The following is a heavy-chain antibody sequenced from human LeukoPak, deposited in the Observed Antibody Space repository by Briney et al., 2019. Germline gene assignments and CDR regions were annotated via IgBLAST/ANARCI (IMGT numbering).Heavy chain of an antibody. CDR3: ARDLMYYDFWSGYPSYYYGMDV. CDR1: GFTFSSYA. J-gene: IGHJ6*02. Sequence: GGSLRLSCAASGFTFSSYAMHWVRQAPGKGLEWVAVISYDGSNKYYADSVKGRFTISRDNSKNTLYLQMNSLRAEDTAVYYCARDLMYYDFWSGYPSYYYGMDVWGQGTTVTVSS. CDR2: ISYDGSNK. D-gene: IGHD3-3*01. V-gene: IGHV3-30-3*01.